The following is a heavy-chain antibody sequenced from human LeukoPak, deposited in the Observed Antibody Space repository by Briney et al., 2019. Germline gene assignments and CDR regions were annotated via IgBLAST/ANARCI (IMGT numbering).Heavy chain of an antibody. CDR1: GFTFDDYA. CDR3: TRDRRPLTGYNAQDY. D-gene: IGHD3-9*01. Sequence: GWSLRLSCAASGFTFDDYAMQWVRLSPGKGLEWVSRIDWNSRSTVYADSVRGRFTISRDNAKNSLYLQMNSLRPEDTALYYCTRDRRPLTGYNAQDYWGQGTLVTVSS. J-gene: IGHJ4*02. V-gene: IGHV3-9*01. CDR2: IDWNSRST.